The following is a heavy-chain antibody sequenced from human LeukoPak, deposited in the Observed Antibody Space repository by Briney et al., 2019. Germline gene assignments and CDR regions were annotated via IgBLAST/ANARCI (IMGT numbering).Heavy chain of an antibody. Sequence: ASVKVSCKASGYTFSDYYMHWVRQAPGQGLEWMGWINPDSGGTKYAQKFQDRVTMTSDMSISTAYMELSRLRSDDTAVYYRARDHLLFRQPPSWFDPWGQGTLVTVSS. V-gene: IGHV1-2*02. CDR3: ARDHLLFRQPPSWFDP. J-gene: IGHJ5*02. D-gene: IGHD1-14*01. CDR1: GYTFSDYY. CDR2: INPDSGGT.